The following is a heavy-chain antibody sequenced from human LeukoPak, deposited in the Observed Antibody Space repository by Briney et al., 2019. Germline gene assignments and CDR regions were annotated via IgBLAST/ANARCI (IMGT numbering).Heavy chain of an antibody. CDR1: GFTFSSYW. CDR3: ARAPRPNFWSGYCGY. J-gene: IGHJ4*02. Sequence: QPGGSLRLSCAASGFTFSSYWMSWVRQGPGKGLEWVANIKQDGSVQYYVDSVKGRFTISRDNTKNSLYLQMNGLRGDDTAVYYCARAPRPNFWSGYCGYWGQGTLVTVSS. D-gene: IGHD3-3*01. CDR2: IKQDGSVQ. V-gene: IGHV3-7*01.